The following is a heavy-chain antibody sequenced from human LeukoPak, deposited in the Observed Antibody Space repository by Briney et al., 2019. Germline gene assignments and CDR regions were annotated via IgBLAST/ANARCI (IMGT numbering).Heavy chain of an antibody. CDR3: ARAPLQICGGDCYSSVFDY. J-gene: IGHJ4*02. CDR1: GYTFTSYY. Sequence: GASVKVSCKASGYTFTSYYMHWVRQAPGQGLEWMGWINPNSGGTNYAQKFQGRVTMTRDTSISTAYMELSRLRSDDTAVYYCARAPLQICGGDCYSSVFDYWGQGTLVTVSS. CDR2: INPNSGGT. V-gene: IGHV1-2*02. D-gene: IGHD2-21*02.